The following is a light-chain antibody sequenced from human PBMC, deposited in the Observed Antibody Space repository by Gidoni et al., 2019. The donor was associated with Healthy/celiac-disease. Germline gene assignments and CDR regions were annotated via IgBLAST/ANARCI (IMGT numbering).Light chain of an antibody. CDR3: QQYGSSPLT. Sequence: ELVLTQSPGTLTLSPGERATLTCRARQSVSSSYLAWYQQKPGQAPRLRIYGASSRATGIPDRFSGSGSGTDFTLTISRLEPEDFAVYYCQQYGSSPLTFGPGTKVEIK. CDR2: GAS. J-gene: IGKJ3*01. V-gene: IGKV3-20*01. CDR1: QSVSSSY.